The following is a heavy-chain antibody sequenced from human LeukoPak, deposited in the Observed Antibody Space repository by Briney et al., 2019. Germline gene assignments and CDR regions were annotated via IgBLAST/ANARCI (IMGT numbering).Heavy chain of an antibody. J-gene: IGHJ2*01. CDR3: ARHREVPAARGLWYFDL. V-gene: IGHV5-51*01. CDR2: IYPGDSDT. D-gene: IGHD2-2*01. CDR1: GYSFTSYW. Sequence: GESLKISCKGSGYSFTSYWIGWVRQMPGKGLEWMGIIYPGDSDTRYSPSFQGQVTISADKSISTAYLQWSSLKASDTAMYYCARHREVPAARGLWYFDLWGRGTLVTVSS.